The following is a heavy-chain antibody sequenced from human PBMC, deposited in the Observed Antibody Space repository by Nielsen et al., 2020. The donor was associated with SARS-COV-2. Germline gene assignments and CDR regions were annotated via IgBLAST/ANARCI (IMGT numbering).Heavy chain of an antibody. J-gene: IGHJ3*02. V-gene: IGHV1-18*01. CDR2: ISAYNGNT. D-gene: IGHD3-3*01. CDR3: ARDHGGDFWSGYYDAFDI. Sequence: WVRQAPGQGLEWMGWISAYNGNTNYAQKLQGRVTMTTDTSTGTAYMELRSLRSDDTAVYYCARDHGGDFWSGYYDAFDIWGQGTMVTVSS.